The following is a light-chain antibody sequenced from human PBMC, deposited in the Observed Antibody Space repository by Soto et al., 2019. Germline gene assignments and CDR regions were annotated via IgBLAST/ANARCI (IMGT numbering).Light chain of an antibody. CDR1: QGISSY. CDR3: QQLNSYPLT. J-gene: IGKJ4*01. CDR2: AAS. V-gene: IGKV1-9*01. Sequence: DIQLTQSPSFLSASVGDGVTITSRASQGISSYLAWYQQRPGNAPKLLIYAASTLQSGVPSRFSGSGSGTEFTLTISSLQPEDFATYYCQQLNSYPLTFGGGTKVEIK.